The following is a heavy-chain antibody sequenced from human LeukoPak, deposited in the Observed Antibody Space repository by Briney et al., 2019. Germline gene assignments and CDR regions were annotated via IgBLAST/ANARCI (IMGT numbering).Heavy chain of an antibody. J-gene: IGHJ3*02. CDR1: GGSISSYY. V-gene: IGHV4-59*01. CDR3: ARRLVYSGSHRDAFDI. D-gene: IGHD1-26*01. CDR2: IYYSGST. Sequence: PSETLSLTCTVSGGSISSYYWSWIWQPPGTGLEWIGYIYYSGSTNYNPSLRSRVTISVDTSTNQFSLKLSSGTAADTAVYYCARRLVYSGSHRDAFDIWGQGTMVTVSS.